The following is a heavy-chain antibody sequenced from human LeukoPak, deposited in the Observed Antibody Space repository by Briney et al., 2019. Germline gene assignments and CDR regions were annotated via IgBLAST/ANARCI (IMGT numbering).Heavy chain of an antibody. CDR2: INHSGST. J-gene: IGHJ4*02. CDR3: ARGPKMATIPRPFGV. CDR1: GGSFSGYY. Sequence: SETLSLTCAVYGGSFSGYYWSWIRQPPGKGLEWIGEINHSGSTNYNPPLKSRVTISVDTSKNQFSLKLSSVTAADTAVYYCARGPKMATIPRPFGVWGQGTLVTVSS. D-gene: IGHD5-12*01. V-gene: IGHV4-34*01.